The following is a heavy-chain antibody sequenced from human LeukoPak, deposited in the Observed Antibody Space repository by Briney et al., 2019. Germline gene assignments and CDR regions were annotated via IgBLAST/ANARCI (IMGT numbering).Heavy chain of an antibody. CDR1: GFTFSSYG. CDR2: IWYDGSNK. Sequence: PGGSLRLSCAASGFTFSSYGMHWVRQAPGKGLEWVGVIWYDGSNKYYADSVKGRFTISRDNSKNTLYLQMNSLRAEDTAVYYCARDGGYYDRRYAFDIWGQGTMVTVSS. CDR3: ARDGGYYDRRYAFDI. V-gene: IGHV3-33*01. D-gene: IGHD3-22*01. J-gene: IGHJ3*02.